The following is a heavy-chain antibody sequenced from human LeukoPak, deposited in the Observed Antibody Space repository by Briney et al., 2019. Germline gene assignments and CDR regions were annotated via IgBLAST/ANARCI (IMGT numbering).Heavy chain of an antibody. Sequence: PGGSLRLSCPASGFTFSSYAMSWVRQAPGKGLEWVSAISGSGGSTYYADSVKGRFTISRDNSKNTLYLQMNSLRAEDTAVYYCARVVGDPLLAYYFDYWGQGTLVTVSS. CDR2: ISGSGGST. D-gene: IGHD2-15*01. V-gene: IGHV3-23*01. CDR1: GFTFSSYA. J-gene: IGHJ4*02. CDR3: ARVVGDPLLAYYFDY.